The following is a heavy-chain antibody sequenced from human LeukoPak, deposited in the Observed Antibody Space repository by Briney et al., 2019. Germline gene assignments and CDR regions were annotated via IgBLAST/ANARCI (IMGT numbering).Heavy chain of an antibody. J-gene: IGHJ4*02. CDR1: GYTFTSYY. CDR3: ARDFVVGAPFDY. D-gene: IGHD2-15*01. V-gene: IGHV1-46*01. CDR2: INPSGGST. Sequence: GASVKVSCKASGYTFTSYYMHWVRQAPGQGLEWMGIINPSGGSTSYAQKFQGGVTMTRDTSTSTVYMELSSLRSEDTAVYYCARDFVVGAPFDYWGQGTLVTVSS.